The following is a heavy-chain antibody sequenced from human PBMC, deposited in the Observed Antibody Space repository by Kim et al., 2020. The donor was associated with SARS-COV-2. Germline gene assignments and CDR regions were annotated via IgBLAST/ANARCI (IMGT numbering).Heavy chain of an antibody. V-gene: IGHV3-11*06. Sequence: GRFTISRDNAKNSLYLQMNSLRAEDTAVYYCASTRMVRGFLGYYYYGMDVWGQGTTVTVSS. CDR3: ASTRMVRGFLGYYYYGMDV. J-gene: IGHJ6*02. D-gene: IGHD3-10*01.